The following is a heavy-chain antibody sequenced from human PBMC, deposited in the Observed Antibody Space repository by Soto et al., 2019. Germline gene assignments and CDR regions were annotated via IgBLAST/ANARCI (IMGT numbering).Heavy chain of an antibody. CDR2: IYYSGST. CDR1: GGSISSGGYY. CDR3: ARSGYSDGPKPLLY. D-gene: IGHD5-18*01. J-gene: IGHJ4*02. V-gene: IGHV4-31*01. Sequence: QVQLQESGPGLVKPSQTLSLTCTVSGGSISSGGYYWSWIRQHPGKGLEWIGYIYYSGSTYYNPSLMRPGTISVHTSKHQFSLKLSSVTAADTAVYYCARSGYSDGPKPLLYWGQGTLVTVSS.